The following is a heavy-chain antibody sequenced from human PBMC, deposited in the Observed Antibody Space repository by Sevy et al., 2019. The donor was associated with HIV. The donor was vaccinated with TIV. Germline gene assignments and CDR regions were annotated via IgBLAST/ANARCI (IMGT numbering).Heavy chain of an antibody. CDR1: GGSISSGNYY. CDR3: ARTTIPSFDMDV. J-gene: IGHJ6*02. CDR2: IHTTGST. Sequence: SDTLSLTCTVSGGSISSGNYYWSWIRQPAGKGLEWIGRIHTTGSTNYNPSLKSRVTMSVDTSKNQFSLKLSSVTAADTAAYYCARTTIPSFDMDVWGQGTTVTVSS. D-gene: IGHD4-4*01. V-gene: IGHV4-61*02.